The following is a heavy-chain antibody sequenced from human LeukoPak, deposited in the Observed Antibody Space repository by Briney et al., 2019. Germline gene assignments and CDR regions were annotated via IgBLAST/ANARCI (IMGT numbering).Heavy chain of an antibody. CDR2: IYHSGST. Sequence: SETLSLTCTVSGYSISSGYYWGWIRQPPGKGLEWIGSIYHSGSTYYNPSLKSRVTISVDTSKNQFSLKLSSVTAADTAVYYCARGRGGSYSPSDAFDIWGQGTMVTVSS. D-gene: IGHD1-26*01. CDR1: GYSISSGYY. V-gene: IGHV4-38-2*02. J-gene: IGHJ3*02. CDR3: ARGRGGSYSPSDAFDI.